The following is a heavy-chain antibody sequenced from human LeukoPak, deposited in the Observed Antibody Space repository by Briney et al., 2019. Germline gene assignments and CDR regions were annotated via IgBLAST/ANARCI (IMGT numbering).Heavy chain of an antibody. J-gene: IGHJ2*01. Sequence: ASVKVSCKASGYTFTSYDINWVRQATGQGLEWMGWMNPHSGNTGYAQKFRGRVTITSNTSISTAYLELSSLSSEDTAVYYCARDRYYDSSGYYRNWYFDLWGRGTLVTVSS. CDR3: ARDRYYDSSGYYRNWYFDL. V-gene: IGHV1-8*03. CDR1: GYTFTSYD. CDR2: MNPHSGNT. D-gene: IGHD3-22*01.